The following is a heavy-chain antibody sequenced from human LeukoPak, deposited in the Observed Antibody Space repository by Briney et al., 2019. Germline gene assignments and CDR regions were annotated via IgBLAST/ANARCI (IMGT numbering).Heavy chain of an antibody. D-gene: IGHD4-23*01. CDR1: GGSISSYY. V-gene: IGHV4-59*08. J-gene: IGHJ3*02. CDR3: ASHDYGGNLGAFDI. CDR2: IYYSGST. Sequence: SETLSLTCTVSGGSISSYYWSWIRQPPGKGLEWIGYIYYSGSTNYNPSLKSRVTISVDTSKNQFSLELSSVTAADTAVYYCASHDYGGNLGAFDIWGQGTMVTVSS.